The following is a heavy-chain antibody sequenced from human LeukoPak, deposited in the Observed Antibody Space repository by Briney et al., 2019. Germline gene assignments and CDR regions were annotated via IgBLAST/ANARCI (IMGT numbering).Heavy chain of an antibody. J-gene: IGHJ4*02. CDR3: AKRGGYSGYNGGTFDY. CDR1: GFTVSSNY. CDR2: IYSGGST. D-gene: IGHD5-12*01. V-gene: IGHV3-66*01. Sequence: GGSLRLSCAASGFTVSSNYMSWVRQAPGKGLEWVSVIYSGGSTYYADSVKGRFTISRDNSKNTLYLQMNSLRAEDTAVYYCAKRGGYSGYNGGTFDYWGQGTLVTVSS.